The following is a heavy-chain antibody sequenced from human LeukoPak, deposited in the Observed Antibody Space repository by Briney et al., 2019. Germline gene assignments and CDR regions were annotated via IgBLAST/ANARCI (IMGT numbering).Heavy chain of an antibody. V-gene: IGHV1-69*13. CDR2: IIPIFGTA. D-gene: IGHD2-21*02. CDR3: AREDSGGDYLRTYFDY. Sequence: SVKVSCKASGHTFASYGISWVRQAPGQGLEWMGGIIPIFGTANYAQKFQGRVTITADESTSTAYMELSSLRSEDTAVYYCAREDSGGDYLRTYFDYWGQGTLVTVSS. J-gene: IGHJ4*02. CDR1: GHTFASYG.